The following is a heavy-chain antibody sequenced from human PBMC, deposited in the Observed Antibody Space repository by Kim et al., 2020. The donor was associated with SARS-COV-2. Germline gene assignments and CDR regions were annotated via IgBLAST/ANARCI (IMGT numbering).Heavy chain of an antibody. CDR3: TTGSGYYFDY. CDR2: T. J-gene: IGHJ4*02. Sequence: THDHAPEKGRYTTSRDATKNTLYLQMNSLKTEDTAVYYCTTGSGYYFDYWGQGTLVTVSS. V-gene: IGHV3-15*01.